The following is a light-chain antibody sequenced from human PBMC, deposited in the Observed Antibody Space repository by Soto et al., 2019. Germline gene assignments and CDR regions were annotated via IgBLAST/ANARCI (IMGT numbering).Light chain of an antibody. CDR3: CSYTSSSTLV. Sequence: QSALTQPASVSGSPGQSITISCTGTSSDVGGYNYVSWYQQHPGKAPKLMIYEVINRPSGVSNRFSGSKSGNTASLTISGLQAEDEADYYCCSYTSSSTLVFGAGTKLTVL. CDR1: SSDVGGYNY. CDR2: EVI. V-gene: IGLV2-14*01. J-gene: IGLJ2*01.